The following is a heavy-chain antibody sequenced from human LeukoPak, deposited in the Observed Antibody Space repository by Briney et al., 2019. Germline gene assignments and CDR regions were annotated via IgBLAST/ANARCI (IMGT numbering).Heavy chain of an antibody. CDR3: AREGYCSGGSCLYYYYYYMDV. V-gene: IGHV4-38-2*02. Sequence: PSETLSLTCTVSGYSISSGYYWGWIRQPPGKGLEWIGCIYHSGSTYYNPSLKSRVTISVDTSKNQFSLKLSSVTAADTAVYYCAREGYCSGGSCLYYYYYYMDVWGKGTTVTVSS. J-gene: IGHJ6*03. CDR2: IYHSGST. CDR1: GYSISSGYY. D-gene: IGHD2-15*01.